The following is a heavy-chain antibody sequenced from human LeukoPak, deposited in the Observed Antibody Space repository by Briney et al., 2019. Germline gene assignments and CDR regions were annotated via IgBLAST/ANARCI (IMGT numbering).Heavy chain of an antibody. CDR1: GFTFSDYY. V-gene: IGHV3-72*01. CDR2: SRNKANSYTT. D-gene: IGHD1-26*01. CDR3: TRASLSGSYFFY. Sequence: GGSLRLSCAASGFTFSDYYMSWVRQTPGKGLEWVGRSRNKANSYTTEYAASVKGRFIVSRDDSKNSLFLQMNSLKTDDTAVYYCTRASLSGSYFFYWGQGALVTVSS. J-gene: IGHJ4*02.